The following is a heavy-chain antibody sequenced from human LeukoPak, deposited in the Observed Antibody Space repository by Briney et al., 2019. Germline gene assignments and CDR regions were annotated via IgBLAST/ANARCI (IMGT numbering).Heavy chain of an antibody. CDR1: GFTVSTTY. CDR3: ASNGENSGTFLQFDC. Sequence: GGSLRLSCAASGFTVSTTYLSWVRQAPGKGLEWVSVVYSGGNTYYTDSVKGRFTISGDNPKNTLYPQMNSLRAEDTAVYYCASNGENSGTFLQFDCWGQGTLVTVSS. J-gene: IGHJ4*02. CDR2: VYSGGNT. D-gene: IGHD1-26*01. V-gene: IGHV3-66*02.